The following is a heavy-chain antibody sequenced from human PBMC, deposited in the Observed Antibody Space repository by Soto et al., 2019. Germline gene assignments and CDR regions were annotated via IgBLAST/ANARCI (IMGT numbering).Heavy chain of an antibody. Sequence: EVQLVESGGGLVQPGGSLRLSCAASGFTFSSYWMHWVRQAPGKGLVWVSRINSDWSSTSYADSVKGRFTISRDNAKNTRYLQMNSLRAEDTAVYYCVRTSLVVAAATREDYWGQGTLVTVSS. CDR3: VRTSLVVAAATREDY. V-gene: IGHV3-74*01. J-gene: IGHJ4*02. CDR1: GFTFSSYW. CDR2: INSDWSST. D-gene: IGHD2-15*01.